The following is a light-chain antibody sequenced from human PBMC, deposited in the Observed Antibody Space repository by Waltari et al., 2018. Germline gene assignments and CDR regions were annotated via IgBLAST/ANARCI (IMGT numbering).Light chain of an antibody. Sequence: EIVMTQSPAPLSVSPGERATLSRRASQSVSSNLAWYQQKPGQAPSLLIHAAAARATGIPARFSVRGSGTEFTLTIISLQSEDFAFYYCQQYNNWPPGDTFGQGTKLEI. CDR1: QSVSSN. CDR2: AAA. CDR3: QQYNNWPPGDT. J-gene: IGKJ2*01. V-gene: IGKV3-15*01.